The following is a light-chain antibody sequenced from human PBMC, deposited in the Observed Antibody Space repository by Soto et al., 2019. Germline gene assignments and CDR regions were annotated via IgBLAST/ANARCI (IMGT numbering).Light chain of an antibody. Sequence: QTVVTQEPALTVSPGGTVTLTCALTTVAVTSDYYPNWFQRKPGQALRTLIYRTSNKHSWPPARFSGSLLGGKAALTLSGVQPEDEADYYCVLLYGGAWVFGGGTQLTVL. V-gene: IGLV7-43*01. CDR3: VLLYGGAWV. CDR1: TVAVTSDYY. CDR2: RTS. J-gene: IGLJ3*02.